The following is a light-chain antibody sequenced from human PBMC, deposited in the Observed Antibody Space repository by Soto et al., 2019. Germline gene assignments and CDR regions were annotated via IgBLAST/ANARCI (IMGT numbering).Light chain of an antibody. Sequence: QSALTQPASVSGSPGQSISISCTGNSSDVGGYNYVSWYQQHPGKAPKLMIYEVTNRPSGVSNRFYGSKSGNTASLTISGLNAEDEADYYCSSSTTRSTRVFGGGTKLTVL. CDR3: SSSTTRSTRV. CDR2: EVT. CDR1: SSDVGGYNY. J-gene: IGLJ3*02. V-gene: IGLV2-14*01.